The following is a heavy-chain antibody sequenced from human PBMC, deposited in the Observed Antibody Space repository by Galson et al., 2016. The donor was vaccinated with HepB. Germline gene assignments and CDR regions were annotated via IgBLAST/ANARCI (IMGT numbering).Heavy chain of an antibody. CDR3: ASGIAVTTSNSFWYFDL. CDR1: GFACGSYA. V-gene: IGHV3-23*01. Sequence: SLRLSCAASGFACGSYAMHWVRQAPGKGLDWVSTISGSGDETNYADSVKGRFTFSRDNSKNTLYLQMTSLRAEDTAVYYCASGIAVTTSNSFWYFDLWGRGTLVTVSS. D-gene: IGHD3-10*01. CDR2: ISGSGDET. J-gene: IGHJ2*01.